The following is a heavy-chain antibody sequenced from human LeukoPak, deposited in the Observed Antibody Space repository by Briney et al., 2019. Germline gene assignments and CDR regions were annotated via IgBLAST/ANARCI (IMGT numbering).Heavy chain of an antibody. Sequence: PSQTLSLTCAVSGGSISSGGYSWSWIRQPPGKGLEWIGYIYHSGSTYYNPSLKSRVTISVDRSKNQFSLKLSSVTAADTAVYYCARGAGSGSRPIYWGQGTLVTVSS. CDR2: IYHSGST. CDR3: ARGAGSGSRPIY. D-gene: IGHD3-10*01. J-gene: IGHJ4*02. V-gene: IGHV4-30-2*01. CDR1: GGSISSGGYS.